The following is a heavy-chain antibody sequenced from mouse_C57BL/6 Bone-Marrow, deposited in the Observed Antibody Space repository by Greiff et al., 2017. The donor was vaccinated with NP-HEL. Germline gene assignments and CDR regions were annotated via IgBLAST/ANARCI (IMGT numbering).Heavy chain of an antibody. Sequence: EVHLVESEGGLVQPGSSMKLSCTASGFTFSDYYMAWVRQVPEKGLEWVANINYDGSSTYYLDSLKSRFIISRDNAKNILYLQMSSLKADDTATYYCASRGYYYGSSYWYYAMDYWGQGTSVTVSS. D-gene: IGHD1-1*01. CDR3: ASRGYYYGSSYWYYAMDY. CDR2: INYDGSST. J-gene: IGHJ4*01. CDR1: GFTFSDYY. V-gene: IGHV5-16*01.